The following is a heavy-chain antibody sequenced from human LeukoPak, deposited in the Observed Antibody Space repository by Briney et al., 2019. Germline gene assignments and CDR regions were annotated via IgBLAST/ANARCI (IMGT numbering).Heavy chain of an antibody. CDR1: GGTFSSYA. Sequence: GASVKVSCKASGGTFSSYAISWVRQAPGQGLEWMGRIIPILGTANYAQKFQGRVTITADESTSTAYMELSSLRSEDTAVYYCARIPITMVRGVIYYYYYYGMDVWGQGTTVTVSS. CDR2: IIPILGTA. V-gene: IGHV1-69*11. CDR3: ARIPITMVRGVIYYYYYYGMDV. J-gene: IGHJ6*02. D-gene: IGHD3-10*01.